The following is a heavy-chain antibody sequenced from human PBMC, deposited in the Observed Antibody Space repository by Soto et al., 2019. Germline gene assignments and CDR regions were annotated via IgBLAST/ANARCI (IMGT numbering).Heavy chain of an antibody. Sequence: QVQLVQSGAEVKKPGASVKVSCKASGYTFTSYGISWVRQAPGQGLEWMGWISAYNGNTNYAQKLQGRVTMTTDTSXXTXSXXLRSLRSDDTAVYYCARQGLDYGDYGRYYYSGMDVWGQGTTVTVSS. V-gene: IGHV1-18*01. J-gene: IGHJ6*02. CDR2: ISAYNGNT. CDR3: ARQGLDYGDYGRYYYSGMDV. D-gene: IGHD4-17*01. CDR1: GYTFTSYG.